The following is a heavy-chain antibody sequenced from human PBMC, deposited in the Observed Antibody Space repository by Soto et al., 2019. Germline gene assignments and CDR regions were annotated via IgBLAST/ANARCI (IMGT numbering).Heavy chain of an antibody. V-gene: IGHV3-33*01. Sequence: QVQLVESGGGVVQPGGSLRLSCAASGFTFNNYGMHWVRQAPGKGLEWVAGIWHDGSNKYYLESVKGRFTISRDNSKNMLYLQMNSLRVEDTAVYHCAREAGYHGTIGQQRPDCWGQGIMVTVSS. D-gene: IGHD6-25*01. CDR3: AREAGYHGTIGQQRPDC. CDR2: IWHDGSNK. CDR1: GFTFNNYG. J-gene: IGHJ4*02.